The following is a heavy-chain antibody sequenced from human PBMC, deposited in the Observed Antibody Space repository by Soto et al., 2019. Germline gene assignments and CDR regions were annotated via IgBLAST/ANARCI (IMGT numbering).Heavy chain of an antibody. CDR2: ISGSAGRT. J-gene: IGHJ3*02. Sequence: GSLRLSCAVSGFIFTKNAMSWVRQAPGKGLEWLSGISGSAGRTYYADSVKGRFTISRDTSKNTVYLQMNSLRAEDTAIYYCAGRTVASSWTLDIWGQGTMVTVSS. V-gene: IGHV3-23*01. D-gene: IGHD6-19*01. CDR3: AGRTVASSWTLDI. CDR1: GFIFTKNA.